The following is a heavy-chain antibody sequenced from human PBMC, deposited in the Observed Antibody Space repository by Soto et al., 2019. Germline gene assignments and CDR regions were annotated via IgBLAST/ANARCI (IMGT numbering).Heavy chain of an antibody. CDR3: ARLEGEMATMGPWFDP. V-gene: IGHV5-51*03. Sequence: EVQLVQSGAEVKKPGVSLKISCKGSGYSFTSYWIGWVRQMPGKGLEWMGIIYPGDSDTRYSPSFQGQVTISADKSISTAYLQWSSLKASDTAMYYCARLEGEMATMGPWFDPWGQGTLVTVSS. D-gene: IGHD5-12*01. CDR1: GYSFTSYW. J-gene: IGHJ5*02. CDR2: IYPGDSDT.